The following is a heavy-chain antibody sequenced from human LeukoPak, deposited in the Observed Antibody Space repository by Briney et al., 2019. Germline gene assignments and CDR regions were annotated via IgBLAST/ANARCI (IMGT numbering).Heavy chain of an antibody. D-gene: IGHD3-22*01. V-gene: IGHV1-2*02. CDR2: INPNSGGT. CDR1: GYTFTGYY. CDR3: ARVYYYDSSGYYSFFDY. J-gene: IGHJ4*02. Sequence: ASVKVSCKASGYTFTGYYMHWVRQAPGQGLEWMGWINPNSGGTNYAQKFQGRVTMTRDTSISTAYMELSRLRSDDTAVYYCARVYYYDSSGYYSFFDYWGQGTLVTVSS.